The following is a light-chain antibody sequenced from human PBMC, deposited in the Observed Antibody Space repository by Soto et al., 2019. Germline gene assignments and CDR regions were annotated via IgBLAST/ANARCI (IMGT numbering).Light chain of an antibody. J-gene: IGKJ2*01. V-gene: IGKV1-9*01. CDR3: QHLNSYLRAT. Sequence: DIQLTQSPSFLSASVGDRVTITCRASQGISSSLAWYHQKPGKAPKLLIYAASTLESGVPSRFSGSESGTEVSLTISSLQPEDSATYYCQHLNSYLRATFGQGTKLEIK. CDR2: AAS. CDR1: QGISSS.